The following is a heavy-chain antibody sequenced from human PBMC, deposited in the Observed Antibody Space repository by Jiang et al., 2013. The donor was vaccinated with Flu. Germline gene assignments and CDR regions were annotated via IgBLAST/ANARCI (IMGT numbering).Heavy chain of an antibody. J-gene: IGHJ6*02. D-gene: IGHD2-2*01. V-gene: IGHV1-3*01. Sequence: SGAEVKKPGASVKVSCKASGYTFTSYAMHWVRQAPGQRLEWMGWINAGNGNTKYSQKFQGRVTITRDTSASTAYMELSSLRSEDTAVYYCARADQYQDYYGMDVWGQGTTVTVS. CDR1: GYTFTSYA. CDR3: ARADQYQDYYGMDV. CDR2: INAGNGNT.